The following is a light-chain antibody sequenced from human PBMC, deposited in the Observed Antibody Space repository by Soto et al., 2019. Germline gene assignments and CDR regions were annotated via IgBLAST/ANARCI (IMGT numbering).Light chain of an antibody. V-gene: IGKV3-11*01. CDR1: QSISSH. CDR2: DVS. Sequence: EIVLTQSPATLPLSPGERATLSCRASQSISSHLAWYQQKPGQAPRLLMYDVSNRATDIPARFSGSGSGTDFTLTSSSLEPEHFAVYYCQQRPNWPLTFGGGTKVEI. CDR3: QQRPNWPLT. J-gene: IGKJ4*01.